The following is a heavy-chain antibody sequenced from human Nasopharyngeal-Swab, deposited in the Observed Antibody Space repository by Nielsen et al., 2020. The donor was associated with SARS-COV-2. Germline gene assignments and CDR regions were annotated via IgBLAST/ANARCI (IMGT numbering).Heavy chain of an antibody. CDR1: GFTFNTYA. CDR3: ARAETGYSYGYPFDY. D-gene: IGHD5-18*01. CDR2: ISGSDYST. Sequence: GESLKISCAASGFTFNTYAISWVRQAPGKGLEWVSVISGSDYSTKYADSVKGRFTISRDNSKNTVNLQMNNLRAEDTAVYYCARAETGYSYGYPFDYWGQGTLVTVSS. J-gene: IGHJ4*02. V-gene: IGHV3-23*01.